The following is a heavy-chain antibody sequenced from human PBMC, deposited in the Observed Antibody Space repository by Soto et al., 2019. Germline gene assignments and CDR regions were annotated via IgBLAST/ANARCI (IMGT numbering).Heavy chain of an antibody. J-gene: IGHJ6*03. Sequence: SETLSLTCTVSGGSISRGGYYCSWIRQHPGKGLEWIGYIYYSGSTYYNPSLKSRVTISVDTSKNQFSLKLSSVTAADTAVYYCARDTHFRVINYMDVWGKGTTVTVSS. CDR2: IYYSGST. CDR1: GGSISRGGYY. CDR3: ARDTHFRVINYMDV. V-gene: IGHV4-31*03.